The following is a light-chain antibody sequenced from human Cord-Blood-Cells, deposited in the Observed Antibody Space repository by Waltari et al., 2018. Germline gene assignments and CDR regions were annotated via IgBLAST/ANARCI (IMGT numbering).Light chain of an antibody. J-gene: IGKJ2*01. CDR2: WAS. CDR1: QSVLYSTNKKNC. V-gene: IGKV4-1*01. CDR3: QQYYSTPYT. Sequence: IVMTKSPDSLAVSLGERATINCKSSQSVLYSTNKKNCLAWYQQKPVQPPMLLIYWASTRKSAVPERFSGRGSGTDFTLTISILVAEDVAVYYCQQYYSTPYTFGQGSKLEIK.